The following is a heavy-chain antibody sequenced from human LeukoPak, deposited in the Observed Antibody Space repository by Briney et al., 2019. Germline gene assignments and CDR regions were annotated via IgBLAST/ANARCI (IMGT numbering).Heavy chain of an antibody. D-gene: IGHD2-15*01. CDR1: GFTFSSYA. V-gene: IGHV3-30*04. CDR2: ISYDGSNK. CDR3: ARDGYSDCSGGSYYFEY. Sequence: PGRSLRLSCAASGFTFSSYAMHWVRQAPGKGLEWVAVISYDGSNKYYADSVKGRFTISRDNSKNTLYLQMNSLRAEDTAVYYCARDGYSDCSGGSYYFEYWGQGTLVTVSS. J-gene: IGHJ4*02.